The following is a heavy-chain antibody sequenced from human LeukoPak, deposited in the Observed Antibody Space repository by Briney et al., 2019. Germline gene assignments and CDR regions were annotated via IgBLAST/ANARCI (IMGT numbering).Heavy chain of an antibody. D-gene: IGHD2-15*01. V-gene: IGHV3-7*01. Sequence: GGSLRLSCAASGFTFSSYWIGWVRQAPGKGLEWVANIKQDGSEKYYVDSVKGRFTISRDNAKNSLYLQMNSLRAEDTAVYYCARRYCSGGSCYSNGASYFHYWRQGTLVTVSS. CDR2: IKQDGSEK. CDR1: GFTFSSYW. J-gene: IGHJ4*02. CDR3: ARRYCSGGSCYSNGASYFHY.